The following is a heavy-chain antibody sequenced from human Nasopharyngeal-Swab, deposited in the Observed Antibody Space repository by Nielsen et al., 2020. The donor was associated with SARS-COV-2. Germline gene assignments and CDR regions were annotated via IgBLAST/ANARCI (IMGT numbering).Heavy chain of an antibody. J-gene: IGHJ4*02. D-gene: IGHD3-10*01. CDR1: GGSISSSSHY. CDR3: AISRPNYYGSGSLFDY. V-gene: IGHV4-39*01. CDR2: IYYSGST. Sequence: SETLSLTCTVSGGSISSSSHYWGWIRQPPGKGLEWIGSIYYSGSTYYNPSLKSRVTISVETSKNQFSLKLSYVTAADTAVYYCAISRPNYYGSGSLFDYWGQGTLVTVSS.